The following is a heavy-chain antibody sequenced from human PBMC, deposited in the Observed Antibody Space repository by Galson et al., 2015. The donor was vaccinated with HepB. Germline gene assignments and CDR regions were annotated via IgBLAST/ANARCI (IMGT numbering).Heavy chain of an antibody. CDR2: IYTSGST. CDR1: GVSISSYY. D-gene: IGHD3-16*01. J-gene: IGHJ3*02. CDR3: ARDRRGEEDAFDI. Sequence: ETLSLTCTVSGVSISSYYWSWIRQPAGKGLEWIGRIYTSGSTNYNPSLKSRVTMSVDTSKNQFSLKLSSVTAADTAVYYCARDRRGEEDAFDIWGQGKMVTVSS. V-gene: IGHV4-4*07.